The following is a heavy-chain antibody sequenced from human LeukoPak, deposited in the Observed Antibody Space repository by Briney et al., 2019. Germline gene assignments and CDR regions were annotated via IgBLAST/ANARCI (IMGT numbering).Heavy chain of an antibody. CDR1: GGSFSGYY. J-gene: IGHJ5*02. V-gene: IGHV4-34*01. Sequence: SETLSLTCAVYGGSFSGYYWSWIRQPPGKGLEWIGSIYHSGSTYYNPSLKSRVTISVDTSKNQFSLKLSSVTAADTAVYYCASERITMVRGARPWGQGTLVTVSS. CDR3: ASERITMVRGARP. D-gene: IGHD3-10*01. CDR2: IYHSGST.